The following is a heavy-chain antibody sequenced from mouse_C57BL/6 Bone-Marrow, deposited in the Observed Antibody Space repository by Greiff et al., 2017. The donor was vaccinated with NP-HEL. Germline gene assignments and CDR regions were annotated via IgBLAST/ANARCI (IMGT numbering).Heavy chain of an antibody. D-gene: IGHD2-2*01. J-gene: IGHJ2*01. V-gene: IGHV1-42*01. CDR1: GYSFTGYY. Sequence: VQLQQSGPELVKPGASVKISCKASGYSFTGYYMNWVKQSPDKSLEWIGEINPSTGGTTYNQKFKAKATLTVDKSSSTAYMQLKSLTSEDSAVYDCARNGSNYCDYWGQGTTLTVSS. CDR2: INPSTGGT. CDR3: ARNGSNYCDY.